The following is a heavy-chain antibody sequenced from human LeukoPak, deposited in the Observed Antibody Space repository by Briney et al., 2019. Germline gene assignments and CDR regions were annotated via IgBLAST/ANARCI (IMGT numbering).Heavy chain of an antibody. CDR2: ISSSSSYI. V-gene: IGHV3-21*04. Sequence: PGGSLRLSCAASGFTFSTYSMNWVRQAPGKGLEWVSSISSSSSYIYYADSVKGRFTISRDNAKKSVYLQMNSLRAEDTAVYYCVRDQEDYYDSGTGELYWGQGTLVTVSS. CDR1: GFTFSTYS. CDR3: VRDQEDYYDSGTGELY. D-gene: IGHD3-10*01. J-gene: IGHJ4*02.